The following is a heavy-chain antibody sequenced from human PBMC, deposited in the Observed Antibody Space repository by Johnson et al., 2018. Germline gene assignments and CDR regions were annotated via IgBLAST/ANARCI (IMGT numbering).Heavy chain of an antibody. CDR3: ARDKDILTGFPSGMDD. V-gene: IGHV3-23*04. CDR1: GFTFSSYA. J-gene: IGHJ6*02. CDR2: ISGSGGTT. Sequence: VQLVESGGGVVQLVQSGGSLRLSCAASGFTFSSYAMNWVRQAPGKGLEWVSVISGSGGTTYYADSVKGRLTIPRDNSKNTLYIQMNNLRADDTAVYYCARDKDILTGFPSGMDDWGQGTTVTVSS. D-gene: IGHD3-9*01.